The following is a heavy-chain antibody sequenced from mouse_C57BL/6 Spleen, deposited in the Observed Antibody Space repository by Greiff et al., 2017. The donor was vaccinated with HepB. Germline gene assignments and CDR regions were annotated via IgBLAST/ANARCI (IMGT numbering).Heavy chain of an antibody. D-gene: IGHD1-1*02. V-gene: IGHV3-6*01. CDR3: ASGGSRFAY. J-gene: IGHJ3*01. CDR1: GYSITSCYY. Sequence: EVKLQESGPGLVKPSQSLSLTCSVTGYSITSCYYWNWIRQFPGNKLEWMGYISYDGSNNYNPSLKNRISITRDTSKNQFFLKLNSVTTEDTATYYCASGGSRFAYWGQGTLVTVSA. CDR2: ISYDGSN.